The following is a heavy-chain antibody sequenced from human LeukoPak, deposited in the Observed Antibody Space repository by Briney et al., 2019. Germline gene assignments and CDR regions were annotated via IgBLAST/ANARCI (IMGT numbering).Heavy chain of an antibody. V-gene: IGHV1-2*02. CDR2: INPNSGGT. Sequence: GASVKVSCKASGYTFTCYYMHWVRQAPGQGLELRGWINPNSGGTNYAQKFQGRVTMTRDTAISTAYMELSRLRSDDTAVYYCARENLIGPPLSQVWFDPWGQGTLVTVSS. J-gene: IGHJ5*02. CDR1: GYTFTCYY. D-gene: IGHD3-16*01. CDR3: ARENLIGPPLSQVWFDP.